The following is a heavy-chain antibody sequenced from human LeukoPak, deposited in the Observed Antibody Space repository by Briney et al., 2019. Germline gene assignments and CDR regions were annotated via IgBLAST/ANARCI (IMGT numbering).Heavy chain of an antibody. J-gene: IGHJ3*02. CDR3: ARQKRGYDLGDAFDI. CDR2: IYPGDSDT. CDR1: GYSFTSYW. D-gene: IGHD5-12*01. V-gene: IGHV5-51*01. Sequence: GESLKISCKGSGYSFTSYWIGWVRQMPGKGLEWMGIIYPGDSDTRYSPSFQGQVTISADKSISTAYLQWSSLKASDTAMYYCARQKRGYDLGDAFDIWGQGTMVTVSS.